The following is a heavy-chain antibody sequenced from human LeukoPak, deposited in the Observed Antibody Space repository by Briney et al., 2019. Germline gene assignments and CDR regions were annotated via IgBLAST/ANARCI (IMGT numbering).Heavy chain of an antibody. CDR2: IYYSGST. CDR1: GGSISSSSYY. V-gene: IGHV4-39*01. CDR3: ASLVVPAVMFDY. D-gene: IGHD2-2*01. Sequence: SETLSLTCTVSGGSISSSSYYWGWIRQPPGKGLEWIGSIYYSGSTYYNPSLKSRVTISVDTSKNQFSLKLSSVTAADTAVYYCASLVVPAVMFDYWGQGNLVTVSS. J-gene: IGHJ4*02.